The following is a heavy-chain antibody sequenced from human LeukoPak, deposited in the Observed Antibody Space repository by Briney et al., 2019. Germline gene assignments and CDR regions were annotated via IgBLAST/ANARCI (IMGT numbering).Heavy chain of an antibody. CDR3: ARGSIYYGDSSAYFDY. D-gene: IGHD3-22*01. J-gene: IGHJ4*02. CDR1: GWTFSGYF. Sequence: SETLSLTCSVYGWTFSGYFWTYIRQPPGKGLEWIWEINHRGSTRYNPSLKSRVTISRDTSKNQFSLRLTSVTAADTAVYYCARGSIYYGDSSAYFDYWGQGSLVTVSS. V-gene: IGHV4-34*01. CDR2: INHRGST.